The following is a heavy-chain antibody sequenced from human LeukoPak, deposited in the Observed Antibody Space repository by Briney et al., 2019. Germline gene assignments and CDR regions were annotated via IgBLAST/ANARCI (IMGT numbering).Heavy chain of an antibody. D-gene: IGHD3-22*01. CDR3: AKDRYYYDSRELVDY. CDR2: VNRDGSET. CDR1: GFALSSHW. J-gene: IGHJ4*02. Sequence: GGSLRLSCAASGFALSSHWMTWVRQVPGRGPEWVANVNRDGSETYYLDSVKGRFTISRDNSKNTLYLQMNSLRAEDTAVYYCAKDRYYYDSRELVDYWGQGTLVTVSS. V-gene: IGHV3-7*03.